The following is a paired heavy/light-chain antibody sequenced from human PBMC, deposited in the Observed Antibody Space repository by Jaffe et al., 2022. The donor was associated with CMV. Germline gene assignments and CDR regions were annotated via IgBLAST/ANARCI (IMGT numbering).Light chain of an antibody. CDR3: QQSYSTPRT. J-gene: IGKJ2*01. Sequence: DIQMTQSPSSLSASVGDRFTITCRASQSINIYLNWYQQKPGKAPKLLIYAASSLQSGVPSRFSGSGSGTDFTLTISSLQPEDFATYYCQQSYSTPRTFGQGTKLEIK. V-gene: IGKV1-39*01. CDR2: AAS. CDR1: QSINIY.
Heavy chain of an antibody. J-gene: IGHJ3*02. V-gene: IGHV4-39*01. D-gene: IGHD3-16*01. CDR1: GGSISSNSYY. Sequence: QLQLQESGPGLVKPSETLSLTCTVSGGSISSNSYYWGWIRQPPGKGLEWIGSIYQSGSTFYNPSLKSRVTISVDTSKKQLSLKLSSVTAADTAVYYCARHGGYGKLDGFDIWGQGTMVTVSS. CDR2: IYQSGST. CDR3: ARHGGYGKLDGFDI.